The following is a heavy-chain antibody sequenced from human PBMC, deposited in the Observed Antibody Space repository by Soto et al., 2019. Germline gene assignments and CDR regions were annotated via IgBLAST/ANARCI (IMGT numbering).Heavy chain of an antibody. CDR2: IYYSGIT. J-gene: IGHJ4*02. D-gene: IGHD3-3*01. CDR3: ARATLRFFSDY. V-gene: IGHV4-39*01. CDR1: GDSISSSNYY. Sequence: SETLSLTCTVSGDSISSSNYYWGWIRQPPGKGLEWIANIYYSGITYCNPSLKSRVAISVDTSKNQFSLKLSSVTAADTAVYFCARATLRFFSDYWGQGTLVTVSS.